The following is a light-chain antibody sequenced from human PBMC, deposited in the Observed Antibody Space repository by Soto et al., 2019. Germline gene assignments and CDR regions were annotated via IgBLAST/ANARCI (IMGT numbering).Light chain of an antibody. Sequence: EILMTQSPASLSVSVGDRATLNCRASQSVSSYLAWYQQKPGQAPRLLIYGASTMHTGIPSRFSGSGSGTEFTLTISSLQSEDFAVYYCLQDNSLPCTFGEGTKVDIK. CDR1: QSVSSY. V-gene: IGKV3-15*01. J-gene: IGKJ4*01. CDR2: GAS. CDR3: LQDNSLPCT.